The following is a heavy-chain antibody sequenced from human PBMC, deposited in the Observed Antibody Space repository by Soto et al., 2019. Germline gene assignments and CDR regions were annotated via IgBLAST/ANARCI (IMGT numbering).Heavy chain of an antibody. CDR1: GDSIGSGNKY. V-gene: IGHV4-61*03. J-gene: IGHJ4*02. CDR2: IYYSGST. D-gene: IGHD1-26*01. CDR3: ARVGGGADY. Sequence: SETLSLTCTVSGDSIGSGNKYWSWLRQAPGEGLEWVGYIYYSGSTNYNPSLKSRVTISVDTSKNHFSLKLSSVTDADTAVYYCARVGGGADYWGQGTLVTVSS.